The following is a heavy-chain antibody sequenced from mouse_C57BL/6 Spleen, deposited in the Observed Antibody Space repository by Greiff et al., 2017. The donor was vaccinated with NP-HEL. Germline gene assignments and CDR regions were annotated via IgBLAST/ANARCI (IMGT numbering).Heavy chain of an antibody. D-gene: IGHD2-1*01. CDR3: TNGNYSYYFDY. J-gene: IGHJ2*01. Sequence: EVQLQQSGAELVRPGASVKLSCTASGFNIKDYYMHWVKQRPEQGLEWIGRIDPEDGDTEYAPKFQGKATMTADTASNTAYLQLSILTSEDTAVYYCTNGNYSYYFDYWGQGTTLTVSS. CDR1: GFNIKDYY. CDR2: IDPEDGDT. V-gene: IGHV14-1*01.